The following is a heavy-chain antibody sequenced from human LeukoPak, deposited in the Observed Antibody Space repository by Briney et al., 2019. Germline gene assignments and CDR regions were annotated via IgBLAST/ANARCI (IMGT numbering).Heavy chain of an antibody. Sequence: SVKVSCKASGYTFSGTGWYLYWLRQAPGQGLECMGWIHPNNGDTAYAQKFEGRVAMTRDTSISTAYMELRRLRPDDTAVYFCARDGPAQMVDLDYWGQGTLVTVSS. V-gene: IGHV1-2*02. D-gene: IGHD3-10*01. J-gene: IGHJ4*02. CDR3: ARDGPAQMVDLDY. CDR2: IHPNNGDT. CDR1: GYTFSGTGWY.